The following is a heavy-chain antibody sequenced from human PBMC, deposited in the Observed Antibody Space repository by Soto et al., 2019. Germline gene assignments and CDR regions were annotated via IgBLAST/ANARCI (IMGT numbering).Heavy chain of an antibody. CDR2: IYHTVNT. CDR1: GVSIGSHF. CDR3: ARLQYPVLTASDI. Sequence: SETLSLTCSGSGVSIGSHFWSLIRQAPGKGPELVGYIYHTVNTNYNPALKSRVTISMDTSKNQLSLQLTSVTAADTAVYYCARLQYPVLTASDIWGQGKMVTVSS. J-gene: IGHJ3*02. D-gene: IGHD2-8*01. V-gene: IGHV4-59*11.